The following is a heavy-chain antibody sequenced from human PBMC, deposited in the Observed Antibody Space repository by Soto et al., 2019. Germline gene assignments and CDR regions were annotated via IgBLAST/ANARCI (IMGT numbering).Heavy chain of an antibody. Sequence: QVQLVQSGAEVKKPGSSVKVSCKASGGTFSSYAISWVRQAPGQGLEWMGGISPIFGTANYAQKLQGRVTITGDESTSTAYMELSSLRSEDTAVYYCARGVVQPHYYYYYGMDVWGQGTTVTVSS. D-gene: IGHD3-3*01. CDR2: ISPIFGTA. J-gene: IGHJ6*02. CDR3: ARGVVQPHYYYYYGMDV. V-gene: IGHV1-69*01. CDR1: GGTFSSYA.